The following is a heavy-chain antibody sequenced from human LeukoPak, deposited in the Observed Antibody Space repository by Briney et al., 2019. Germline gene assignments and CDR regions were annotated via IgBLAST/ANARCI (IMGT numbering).Heavy chain of an antibody. Sequence: GGSLRLSCAASGFTFSSYSMNWVRQAPGKGLEGVSSISSSSIYIYYADAVKGQFTITRDNAKNSLYLQMNSLRAEDTAVYYCARDTYCGGDCYSNYFDYWGQGTMVTVSS. CDR2: ISSSSIYI. J-gene: IGHJ4*02. CDR1: GFTFSSYS. V-gene: IGHV3-21*01. D-gene: IGHD2-21*02. CDR3: ARDTYCGGDCYSNYFDY.